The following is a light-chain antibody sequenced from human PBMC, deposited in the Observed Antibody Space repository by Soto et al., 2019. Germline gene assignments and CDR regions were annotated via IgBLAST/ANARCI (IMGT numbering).Light chain of an antibody. CDR3: SSYTRSSTLI. J-gene: IGLJ2*01. V-gene: IGLV2-14*01. CDR1: SSDVGSYNY. CDR2: EVS. Sequence: QSALTQAASVSGSPGQSNTISCTGTSSDVGSYNYVSWYQQHPGKAPKLMIYEVSNRPSGVSNRFSGSKSGNTASLTISGLQAADEADYYCSSYTRSSTLIFGGGTKLTVL.